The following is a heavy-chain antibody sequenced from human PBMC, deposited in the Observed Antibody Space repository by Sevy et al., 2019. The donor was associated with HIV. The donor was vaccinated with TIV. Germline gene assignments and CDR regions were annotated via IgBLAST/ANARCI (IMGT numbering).Heavy chain of an antibody. Sequence: SETVSLTCTVSGGSVSSGSYYWSWIRQPPGKGLEWIGYIYYSGSTNYNPSLKSRVTISVDTSKNQFSLKLSSVTAADTAVYYCARVLWFGELLSQYYYYYGMDVWGQGTTVTVSS. V-gene: IGHV4-61*01. J-gene: IGHJ6*02. CDR1: GGSVSSGSYY. CDR2: IYYSGST. D-gene: IGHD3-10*01. CDR3: ARVLWFGELLSQYYYYYGMDV.